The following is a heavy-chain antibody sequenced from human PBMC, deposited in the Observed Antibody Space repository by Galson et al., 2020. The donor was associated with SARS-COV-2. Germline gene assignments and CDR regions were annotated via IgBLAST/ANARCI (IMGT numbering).Heavy chain of an antibody. D-gene: IGHD3-16*01. J-gene: IGHJ4*02. CDR1: GFTFTTYA. V-gene: IGHV3-30*04. CDR2: VSPDGRDK. Sequence: GGSLRLSCGASGFTFTTYAMHWVRQAPAKGLEWVAVVSPDGRDKFYAHSVRGQFTISRDNSKNTLYLQMNSLRAEDTAVYYCASGPYYLDFWGQGTLVTVSS. CDR3: ASGPYYLDF.